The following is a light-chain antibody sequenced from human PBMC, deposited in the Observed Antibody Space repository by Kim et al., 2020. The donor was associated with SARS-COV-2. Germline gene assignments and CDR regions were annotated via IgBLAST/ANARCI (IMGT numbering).Light chain of an antibody. CDR3: QQYNSYSET. V-gene: IGKV1-5*01. CDR1: QSISSW. CDR2: DAS. J-gene: IGKJ1*01. Sequence: ASVGDRVTITCRASQSISSWLAWYQQKPGKAPKLLIYDASSLESGVPSRFSGSGSGTEFTLTISSLQPDDFATYYCQQYNSYSETFGQGTKVDIK.